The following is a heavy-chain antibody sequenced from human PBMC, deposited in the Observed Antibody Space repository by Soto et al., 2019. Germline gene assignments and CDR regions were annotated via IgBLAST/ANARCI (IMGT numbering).Heavy chain of an antibody. CDR1: GFTFSSYG. CDR3: AREVVVAARSLSFDY. Sequence: PGGSLRLSCAASGFTFSSYGMHWVRQAPGKGLEWVAVIWYDGSNKYYADSVKGRFTISRDNSKNTLYLQMNSLRAEDTAVYYCAREVVVAARSLSFDYWGQGTLVTV. J-gene: IGHJ4*02. D-gene: IGHD2-15*01. V-gene: IGHV3-33*01. CDR2: IWYDGSNK.